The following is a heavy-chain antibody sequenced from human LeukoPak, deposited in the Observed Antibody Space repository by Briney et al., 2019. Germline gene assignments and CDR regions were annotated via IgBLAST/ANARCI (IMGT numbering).Heavy chain of an antibody. V-gene: IGHV5-10-1*01. CDR2: IDPSDSYT. Sequence: GESLRISCKGSGYSFTSYWISWVRQMPGKGLEWMGRIDPSDSYTNYSPSFQGHVTISADKSISTAYPQWSSLKASDTAMYYCARHGTTVVTPADYWGQGTLVTVSS. D-gene: IGHD4-23*01. CDR3: ARHGTTVVTPADY. J-gene: IGHJ4*02. CDR1: GYSFTSYW.